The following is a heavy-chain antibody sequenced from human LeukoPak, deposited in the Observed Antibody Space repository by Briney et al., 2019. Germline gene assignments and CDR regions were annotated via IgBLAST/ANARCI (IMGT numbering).Heavy chain of an antibody. V-gene: IGHV3-48*03. J-gene: IGHJ4*02. CDR2: ISSGGTTI. CDR1: GFTFSSYE. D-gene: IGHD3-16*02. CDR3: AADGLTFGGVIHF. Sequence: GGSLRLSCAASGFTFSSYEMNWARQAPGKGLEWVSYISSGGTTIYYADSVKGRFTISRDNAKNSLYLQMNSLRAEDTAVYYCAADGLTFGGVIHFWGQETLVTVSS.